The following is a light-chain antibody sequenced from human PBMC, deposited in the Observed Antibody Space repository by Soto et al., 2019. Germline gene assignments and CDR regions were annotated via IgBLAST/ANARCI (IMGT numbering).Light chain of an antibody. V-gene: IGLV1-40*01. J-gene: IGLJ1*01. CDR1: SSNIGAGYD. Sequence: QSVLTQPPSVSGAPGQRVTISCTGSSSNIGAGYDVHWYQQLPGTAPKLLIYGSRTRPSGVPDRFSGSKSGTSASLAITGLQAEDGADYYCQSYDSSLSGFVFGTGTKVTVL. CDR2: GSR. CDR3: QSYDSSLSGFV.